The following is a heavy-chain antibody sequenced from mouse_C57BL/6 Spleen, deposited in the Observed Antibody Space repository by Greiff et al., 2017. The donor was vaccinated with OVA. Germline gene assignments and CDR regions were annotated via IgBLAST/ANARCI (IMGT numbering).Heavy chain of an antibody. CDR1: GYTFTSYW. CDR2: IDPSDSYT. Sequence: QVQLKQPGAELVKPGASVKLSCKASGYTFTSYWMPWVNQRPGQGLEWIGEIDPSDSYTNYNQKFKGKATLTVDTSSSTAYMQLSSLTSEDSAVYYCARREISSYIDYWGQGTTLTVSS. V-gene: IGHV1-50*01. CDR3: ARREISSYIDY. J-gene: IGHJ2*01.